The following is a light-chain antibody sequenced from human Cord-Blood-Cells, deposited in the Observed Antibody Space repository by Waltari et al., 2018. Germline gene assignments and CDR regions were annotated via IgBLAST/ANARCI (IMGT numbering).Light chain of an antibody. Sequence: DIQMTQSPSSLSASVGDRVTNTCRASQGISHYLAWFQQKQGKAPKSLIDAASSLQSGVPSKFSGSVSGTDFTLTISSLQPEDFATYYCQQYNSYPWTFGQGTKVEIK. J-gene: IGKJ1*01. V-gene: IGKV1-16*02. CDR3: QQYNSYPWT. CDR1: QGISHY. CDR2: AAS.